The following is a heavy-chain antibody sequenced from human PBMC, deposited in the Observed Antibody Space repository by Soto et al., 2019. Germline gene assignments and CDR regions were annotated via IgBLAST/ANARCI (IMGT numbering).Heavy chain of an antibody. Sequence: GGSLRLSCAASGFTLNKAWMSWVRQAPGKGLEWVGRIKSKGDGGTRDYAAPVKGRFSISGDDSKNTLYLQMNSLKTEDTAVHYCTTVTRRYSSGWYGHWGQGTLVTVSS. D-gene: IGHD6-19*01. CDR3: TTVTRRYSSGWYGH. J-gene: IGHJ5*02. CDR1: GFTLNKAW. CDR2: IKSKGDGGTR. V-gene: IGHV3-15*01.